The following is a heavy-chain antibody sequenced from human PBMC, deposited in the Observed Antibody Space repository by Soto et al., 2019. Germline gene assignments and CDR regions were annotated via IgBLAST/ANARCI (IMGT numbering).Heavy chain of an antibody. CDR2: INHSGST. CDR1: GGSFSGYY. Sequence: TSETLSLTCAVYGGSFSGYYLSWIRQPPGKGLEWIGEINHSGSTNYNPSLKSRVTISVDTSKNQFSLKLSSVTAADTAVYYCARSRCIVRGVKANYYYYYGMDVWGQGTTVTVSS. CDR3: ARSRCIVRGVKANYYYYYGMDV. D-gene: IGHD3-10*01. V-gene: IGHV4-34*01. J-gene: IGHJ6*02.